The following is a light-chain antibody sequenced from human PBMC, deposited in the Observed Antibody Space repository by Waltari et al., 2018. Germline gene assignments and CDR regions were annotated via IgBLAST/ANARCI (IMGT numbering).Light chain of an antibody. CDR3: QHRRNWPLT. Sequence: EIVLTQSPATLSLSLGERATLSCRASQSVSSYLVWYQQKAGQAPRLLIYDASNRATGIPARFSGSGSGTDFTLTISSLEPEDFAVYYCQHRRNWPLTFGQGTRLEIK. CDR1: QSVSSY. CDR2: DAS. J-gene: IGKJ5*01. V-gene: IGKV3-11*01.